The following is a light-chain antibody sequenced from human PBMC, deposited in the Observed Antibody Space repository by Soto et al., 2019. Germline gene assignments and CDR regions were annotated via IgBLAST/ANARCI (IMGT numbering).Light chain of an antibody. CDR2: AAS. J-gene: IGKJ2*01. Sequence: AIRMTQSPSSLSASTGDRVTITYRASQGISSYLAWYQQKPGKAPKLLIYAASTLQSGVPSRFSGSGSGTDFTLTISCLQSEDFATYYCQQYYSYQYTFGQGTKLEIK. V-gene: IGKV1-8*01. CDR1: QGISSY. CDR3: QQYYSYQYT.